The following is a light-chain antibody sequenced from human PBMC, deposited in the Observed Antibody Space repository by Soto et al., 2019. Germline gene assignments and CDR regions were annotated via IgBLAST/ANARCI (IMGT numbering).Light chain of an antibody. CDR2: RND. Sequence: QSVLTQPPSASGTPGQRVTISCSGSSSNIESNYVYWYQQLPGSAPKLLIYRNDQRPSGVPDRFSGSKSGTSDSLAISGLRSEDEADYYCAAWDDSLSALVFGGGTKLTVL. CDR1: SSNIESNY. CDR3: AAWDDSLSALV. J-gene: IGLJ3*02. V-gene: IGLV1-47*01.